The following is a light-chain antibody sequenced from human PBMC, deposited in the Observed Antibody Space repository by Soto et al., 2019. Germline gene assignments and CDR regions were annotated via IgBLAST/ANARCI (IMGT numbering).Light chain of an antibody. CDR3: QQYGSSLYT. J-gene: IGKJ2*01. V-gene: IGKV3-20*01. CDR1: QSVSSSY. CDR2: GAS. Sequence: EIVLAQSPGTLSLSPGERATLSCRASQSVSSSYLAWYQQKPGQAPRLLMYGASSRATGIPDRFSGGGSATDFALTISRLEPEDFAVYYCQQYGSSLYTFGQGTKLEIK.